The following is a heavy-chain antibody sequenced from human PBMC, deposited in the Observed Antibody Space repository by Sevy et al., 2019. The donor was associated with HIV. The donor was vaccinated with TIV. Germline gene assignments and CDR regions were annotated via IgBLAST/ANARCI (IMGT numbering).Heavy chain of an antibody. V-gene: IGHV3-33*01. CDR2: IWNDGSNK. J-gene: IGHJ4*02. CDR3: ARGGDFNDRSAKRDFDY. D-gene: IGHD3-22*01. CDR1: GFTFSNYG. Sequence: GGSLRLSCAASGFTFSNYGMHWVRQAPGKGLEWVVVIWNDGSNKYYADSVKGRFTISRDNSKNTLYLQMNSLRVEDTAVYFCARGGDFNDRSAKRDFDYWGQGTLVTVS.